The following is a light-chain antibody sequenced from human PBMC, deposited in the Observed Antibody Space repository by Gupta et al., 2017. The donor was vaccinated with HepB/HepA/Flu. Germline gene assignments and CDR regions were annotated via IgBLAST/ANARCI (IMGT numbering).Light chain of an antibody. CDR2: TAS. CDR1: QGVKSW. V-gene: IGKV1-12*01. Sequence: DIQMTQSPSSVSASVGDRVTITCRASQGVKSWIAWYQQKPGKAPKLLIYTASRVKSGVPSRFSGSGSATDFTLTISSRQPEDFAIYYCQQSNNFPLTFGGGTKVDIK. CDR3: QQSNNFPLT. J-gene: IGKJ4*01.